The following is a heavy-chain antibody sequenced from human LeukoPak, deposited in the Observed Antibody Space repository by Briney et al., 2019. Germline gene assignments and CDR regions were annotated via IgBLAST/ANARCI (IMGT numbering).Heavy chain of an antibody. D-gene: IGHD4-11*01. CDR2: ISSSGSTI. CDR3: ARADYSNYVAADY. Sequence: PGGSLRLSFAASGFTFSDYYMSWIRQAPGKGLEWVSYISSSGSTIYYADSVKGRFTISRDNAKNSLYLQMNSLRAEDTAVYYCARADYSNYVAADYWGQGTLVTVSS. CDR1: GFTFSDYY. V-gene: IGHV3-11*04. J-gene: IGHJ4*02.